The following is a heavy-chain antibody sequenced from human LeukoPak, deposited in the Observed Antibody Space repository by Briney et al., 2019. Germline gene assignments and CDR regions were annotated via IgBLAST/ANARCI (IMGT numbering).Heavy chain of an antibody. V-gene: IGHV3-30-3*01. D-gene: IGHD5-12*01. CDR3: ARDVDTVADYYFDY. CDR1: GFTFSSYA. Sequence: GRCLRLSCAASGFTFSSYAMHWIRRAPGKGLEWVAVISYDGSNKHHADSVRGRFTISRDNSKKTLYLQMNSLRAEDTAVYYCARDVDTVADYYFDYWGQGALVTVSS. CDR2: ISYDGSNK. J-gene: IGHJ4*02.